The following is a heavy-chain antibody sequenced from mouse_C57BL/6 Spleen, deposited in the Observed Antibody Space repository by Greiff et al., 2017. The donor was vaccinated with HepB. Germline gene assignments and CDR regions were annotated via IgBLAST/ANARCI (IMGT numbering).Heavy chain of an antibody. CDR2: ISSGSSNI. Sequence: DVKLVESGGGLVKPGGSLKLSCAASGFTFSDYGMHWVRQAPEKGLEWVAYISSGSSNIYYADTVKGRFTISRDNAKNTMFLQMTSLRSEDTAMYYCARRRLRSYAMDYWGQGTSVTVSS. CDR3: ARRRLRSYAMDY. J-gene: IGHJ4*01. V-gene: IGHV5-17*01. D-gene: IGHD1-1*01. CDR1: GFTFSDYG.